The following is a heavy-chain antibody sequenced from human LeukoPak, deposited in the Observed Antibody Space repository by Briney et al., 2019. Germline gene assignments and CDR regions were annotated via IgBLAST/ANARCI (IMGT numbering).Heavy chain of an antibody. CDR2: IYHSGPT. V-gene: IGHV4-38-2*02. Sequence: PSETLSLTCSVSSFSISSGHYWGWIRPPPGKGLEWIGIIYHSGPTYYNPSLKSRVTISVDTSKNHFSLTLTSVTAADTAVYYCARDVDRFDYWGQGTLVTVSS. J-gene: IGHJ4*02. CDR1: SFSISSGHY. CDR3: ARDVDRFDY. D-gene: IGHD2-21*01.